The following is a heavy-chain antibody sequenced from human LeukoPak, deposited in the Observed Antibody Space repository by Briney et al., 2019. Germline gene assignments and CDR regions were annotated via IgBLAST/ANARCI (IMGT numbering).Heavy chain of an antibody. CDR3: ARAVAAAEKLDY. CDR1: GYTFTGYY. CDR2: ISAYNGNT. Sequence: SVKVSCKASGYTFTGYYMHWVRQAPGQGLEWMGWISAYNGNTNYAQKLQGRVTMTTDTSTSTAYMELRSLRSDDTAVYYCARAVAAAEKLDYWGQGTLVTVSS. V-gene: IGHV1-18*04. D-gene: IGHD6-13*01. J-gene: IGHJ4*02.